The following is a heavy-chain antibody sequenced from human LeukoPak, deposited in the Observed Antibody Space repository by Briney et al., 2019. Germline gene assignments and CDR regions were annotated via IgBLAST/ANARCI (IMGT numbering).Heavy chain of an antibody. D-gene: IGHD6-13*01. V-gene: IGHV4-59*01. CDR2: IYYSGTT. CDR3: ARGVYIAAAQYGY. CDR1: GGSISSYY. J-gene: IGHJ4*02. Sequence: SETLSLTCAVSGGSISSYYWSWIRQPPGRGRVGIGYIYYSGTTNYNPSLKSRVTISVDTSKNQFSLKLSSVTAADTAVYYCARGVYIAAAQYGYWGQGTLVTVSS.